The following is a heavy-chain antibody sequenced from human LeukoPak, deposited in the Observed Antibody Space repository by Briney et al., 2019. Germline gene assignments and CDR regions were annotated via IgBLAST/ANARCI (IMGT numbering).Heavy chain of an antibody. CDR2: ISSSGTTI. CDR1: GFTFSSYE. D-gene: IGHD3-22*01. V-gene: IGHV3-48*03. J-gene: IGHJ3*02. CDR3: ARRRTYYDSSGYSSDAFDI. Sequence: GGSLRLSCAASGFTFSSYEMNWVRQAPGKGLEWVSYISSSGTTIYYADSVKGRFTITRDNAKNSLYLQMNSLRAEDTAVYYCARRRTYYDSSGYSSDAFDIWGQGTMVTVSS.